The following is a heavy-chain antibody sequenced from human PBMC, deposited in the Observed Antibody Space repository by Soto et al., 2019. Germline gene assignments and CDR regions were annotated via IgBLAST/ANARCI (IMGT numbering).Heavy chain of an antibody. Sequence: QVQLVQSGAEVKKPGASVKVSCKASGYTFTSYGISWVRQAPGQGLEWMGWISAYNGNTNYAQKLQGIVTMTTDTSTSTAYMASRSLRSADPSVYYSARDGGVLARFATWAPGTLVTVSS. D-gene: IGHD2-8*02. V-gene: IGHV1-18*01. CDR1: GYTFTSYG. J-gene: IGHJ5*02. CDR2: ISAYNGNT. CDR3: ARDGGVLARFAT.